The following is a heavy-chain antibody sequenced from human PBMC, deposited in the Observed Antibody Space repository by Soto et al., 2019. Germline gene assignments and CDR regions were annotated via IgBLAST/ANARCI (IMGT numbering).Heavy chain of an antibody. CDR3: ARPLVSDYYYGMDV. Sequence: EASVKVSCKASGGTFSSYAISWVRQAPGQGLEWMGGIIPIFGTANYAQKFQGRVTITADKSTSTAYMELSSLRSEDTAVYYCARPLVSDYYYGMDVWGQGTTVTVSS. J-gene: IGHJ6*02. V-gene: IGHV1-69*06. CDR2: IIPIFGTA. D-gene: IGHD2-15*01. CDR1: GGTFSSYA.